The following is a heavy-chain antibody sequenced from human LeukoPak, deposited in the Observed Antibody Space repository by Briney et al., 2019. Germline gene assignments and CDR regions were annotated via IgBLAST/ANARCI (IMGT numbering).Heavy chain of an antibody. CDR2: IYIGGST. V-gene: IGHV3-53*01. D-gene: IGHD2-2*02. CDR1: GFTVSSNY. CDR3: ARLGFVVPAVIFDY. J-gene: IGHJ4*02. Sequence: GGSLRLSCAASGFTVSSNYMSWVRQAPGKGLEWVSVIYIGGSTYYADSVKGRFTISRDISKNTLYLQMDSLRAEDTAMYYCARLGFVVPAVIFDYWGQGTLVTVSS.